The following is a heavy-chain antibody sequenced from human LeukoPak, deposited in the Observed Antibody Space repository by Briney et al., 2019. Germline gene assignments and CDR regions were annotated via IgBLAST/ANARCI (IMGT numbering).Heavy chain of an antibody. Sequence: ASVKVSCNVSGYSLSHIGKHWVRQAPGKGLEWLGSCDPEDEETVYCTHFRDRISMTEDTSTHTSYLELTGLTSDDSATYYCATDRSREGMAVNDALDVWGPGTKVTVSS. D-gene: IGHD5-24*01. CDR3: ATDRSREGMAVNDALDV. CDR1: GYSLSHIG. CDR2: CDPEDEET. J-gene: IGHJ3*01. V-gene: IGHV1-24*01.